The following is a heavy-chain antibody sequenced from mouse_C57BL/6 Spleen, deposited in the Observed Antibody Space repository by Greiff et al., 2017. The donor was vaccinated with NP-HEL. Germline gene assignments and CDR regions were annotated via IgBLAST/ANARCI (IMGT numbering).Heavy chain of an antibody. Sequence: VQLQQSGPELVKPGASVKISCKASGYAFSSSWMNWVKQRPGKGLEWIGRIYPGDGDTNYNGKFKGKATLTADKSSSTAYMQLSSLTSEDSAVYFCARGGITHYFDYWGQGTTLTVAS. CDR2: IYPGDGDT. CDR3: ARGGITHYFDY. J-gene: IGHJ2*01. CDR1: GYAFSSSW. D-gene: IGHD1-2*01. V-gene: IGHV1-82*01.